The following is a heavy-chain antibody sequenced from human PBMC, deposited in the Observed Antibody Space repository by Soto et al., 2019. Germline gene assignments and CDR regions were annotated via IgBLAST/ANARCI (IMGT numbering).Heavy chain of an antibody. J-gene: IGHJ4*02. Sequence: GVSLRLSWVAAGCTFNSYGMHWVRQAPGKGLEWVAFISYDGSNKYYADSVKGRFTISRDNSKITLYLQMNSLRAEDTAGYYCAKAEHDRSATGRNFAFWGKGTLVPVTP. CDR2: ISYDGSNK. CDR3: AKAEHDRSATGRNFAF. V-gene: IGHV3-30*18. CDR1: GCTFNSYG. D-gene: IGHD3-9*01.